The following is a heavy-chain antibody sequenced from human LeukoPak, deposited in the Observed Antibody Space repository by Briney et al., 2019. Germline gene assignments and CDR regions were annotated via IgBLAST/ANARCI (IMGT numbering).Heavy chain of an antibody. CDR2: ISGSGGST. CDR3: AKVHLLGYCSSTSCAT. V-gene: IGHV3-23*01. J-gene: IGHJ4*02. Sequence: PGGSLRLSCAASGFTFSGYAMSWVRQAPGKGLEWVSAISGSGGSTYYADSVKGRFTISRDNSKNTLYLQMNSLRAEDTAVYYCAKVHLLGYCSSTSCATWGQGTLVTVSS. CDR1: GFTFSGYA. D-gene: IGHD2-2*01.